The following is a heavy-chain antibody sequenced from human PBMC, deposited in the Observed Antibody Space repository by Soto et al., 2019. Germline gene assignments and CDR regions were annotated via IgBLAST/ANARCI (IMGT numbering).Heavy chain of an antibody. Sequence: SETLSLTCAVSGDSISSGGYSWNWIRQAPGKGLEWIGYIYYSGSTNYNPSLKSRVTISVDTSKNQFSLKLSSVTAADTAVYYCARSIDPWGQGTLVTVSS. CDR1: GDSISSGGYS. CDR2: IYYSGST. CDR3: ARSIDP. J-gene: IGHJ5*02. V-gene: IGHV4-61*08.